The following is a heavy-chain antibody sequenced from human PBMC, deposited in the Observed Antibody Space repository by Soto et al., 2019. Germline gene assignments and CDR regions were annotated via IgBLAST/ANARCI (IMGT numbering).Heavy chain of an antibody. CDR1: GGSFKSGSYS. CDR3: ARDFAYFDS. CDR2: VYHTGRT. D-gene: IGHD3-3*01. V-gene: IGHV4-61*01. J-gene: IGHJ4*02. Sequence: QVQLQESGPGLVKPSETLSLTCTVSGGSFKSGSYSWSWIRQPPGKGLEWIGYVYHTGRTSYNPSPKSRVSISMDTAKNPFSLNLAFVTAADTAVYFCARDFAYFDSWGQGTLVTVSS.